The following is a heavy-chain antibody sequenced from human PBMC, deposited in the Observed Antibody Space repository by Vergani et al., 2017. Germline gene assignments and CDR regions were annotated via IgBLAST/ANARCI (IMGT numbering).Heavy chain of an antibody. J-gene: IGHJ4*02. CDR2: IWYDGSNK. D-gene: IGHD2-15*01. CDR1: GFTFSSYG. CDR3: ARGSVVAATEFDY. V-gene: IGHV3-33*01. Sequence: QVQLVESGGGVVQPGRSLRLSCAASGFTFSSYGMHWVRQAPGKGLEWVAVIWYDGSNKYYADSVKGRFTISRDNSKNTLYLQMNSLRAEDTAVYYCARGSVVAATEFDYWGQGTLVTVSS.